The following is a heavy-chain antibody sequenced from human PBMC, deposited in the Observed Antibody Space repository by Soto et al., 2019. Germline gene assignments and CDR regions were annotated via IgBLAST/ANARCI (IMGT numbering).Heavy chain of an antibody. V-gene: IGHV1-18*01. CDR2: INPKGGAT. J-gene: IGHJ5*02. D-gene: IGHD3-10*01. CDR3: ATDPTLSYIIFRS. Sequence: ASVKVSCKASGYTFTSYGMIWVRQAPGQGLEWMGYINPKGGATIYAQNLQGRLTMTEDTSTDTAYMELSSLRSEDTAVYYCATDPTLSYIIFRSWGQGTLVTVSS. CDR1: GYTFTSYG.